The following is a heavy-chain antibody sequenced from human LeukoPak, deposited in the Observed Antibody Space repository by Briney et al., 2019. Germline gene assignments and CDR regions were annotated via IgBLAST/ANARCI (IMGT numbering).Heavy chain of an antibody. V-gene: IGHV1-3*01. CDR3: ARDFLELRYFDWPSYGMDV. CDR1: GYTFTNYN. D-gene: IGHD3-9*01. J-gene: IGHJ6*02. Sequence: ASVKVSCKASGYTFTNYNIHWVRQAPGQRLEWMGWINAGNGNTKYSQKFQGRVTITRDTSASTAYMEMSSLRSDDTAVYYCARDFLELRYFDWPSYGMDVWGQGTTVTVSS. CDR2: INAGNGNT.